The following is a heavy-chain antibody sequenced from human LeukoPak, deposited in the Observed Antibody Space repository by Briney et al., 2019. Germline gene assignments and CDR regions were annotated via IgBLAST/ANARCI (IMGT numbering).Heavy chain of an antibody. V-gene: IGHV1-2*02. J-gene: IGHJ5*02. Sequence: ASVKVSCKASGYTFTGYYMHWVRQAPGKGLEWMGWINPNSGGADYAQNFQGRGTLTRDTSLSTAYMELSRLGSDDTAVYFCARDLEVSSVNLGLDPWGHRTLVTVSS. CDR3: ARDLEVSSVNLGLDP. D-gene: IGHD7-27*01. CDR2: INPNSGGA. CDR1: GYTFTGYY.